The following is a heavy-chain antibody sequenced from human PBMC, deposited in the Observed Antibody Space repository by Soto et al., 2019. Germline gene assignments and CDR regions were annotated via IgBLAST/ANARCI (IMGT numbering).Heavy chain of an antibody. Sequence: ASVKVSCKASGYTFTSYGISWVRQAPGQGLEWMGWISAYNGNTNYAQKLQGRVTMTTDTSTSTAYMALRSLRSDDTAVYYCARDNSLRGYSGYDFDYWGQGTLVTVSS. CDR2: ISAYNGNT. CDR3: ARDNSLRGYSGYDFDY. J-gene: IGHJ4*02. D-gene: IGHD5-12*01. CDR1: GYTFTSYG. V-gene: IGHV1-18*01.